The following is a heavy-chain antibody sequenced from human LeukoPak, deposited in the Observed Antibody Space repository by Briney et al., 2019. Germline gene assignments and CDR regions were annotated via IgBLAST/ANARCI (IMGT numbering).Heavy chain of an antibody. D-gene: IGHD2-2*02. CDR3: ARGGLGYCSSTSCYMRFVFDY. CDR1: GGSFSGYY. V-gene: IGHV4-34*01. Sequence: PSETLSLTCAVYGGSFSGYYWSWIRQPPGKGLEWIGEINHSGSTNYNPSLKSRVTISVDTSKNQFSLKLSSVTAADTAVYYCARGGLGYCSSTSCYMRFVFDYWGQGTLVTVSS. CDR2: INHSGST. J-gene: IGHJ4*02.